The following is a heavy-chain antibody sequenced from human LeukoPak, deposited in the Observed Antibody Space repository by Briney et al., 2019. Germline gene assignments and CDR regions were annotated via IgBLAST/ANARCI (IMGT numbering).Heavy chain of an antibody. J-gene: IGHJ4*02. Sequence: SETLSLTCAVYGGSFSGYYWSWIRQPPGKGLEWIGEINHSGSTNYNPSLRSRVTISVDTSKNQFSLKLSSVTAADTAVYCCARGDFWSGYYPWDYWGQGTLVTVSS. CDR1: GGSFSGYY. CDR2: INHSGST. D-gene: IGHD3-3*01. CDR3: ARGDFWSGYYPWDY. V-gene: IGHV4-34*01.